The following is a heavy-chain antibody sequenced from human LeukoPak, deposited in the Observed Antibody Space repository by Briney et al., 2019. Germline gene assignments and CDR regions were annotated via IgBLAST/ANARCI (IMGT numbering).Heavy chain of an antibody. CDR3: ARDSTYYYDSRGFDY. CDR1: GFTFSSYA. CDR2: ISYDGSNK. V-gene: IGHV3-30-3*01. J-gene: IGHJ4*02. D-gene: IGHD3-22*01. Sequence: SLRLSCAASGFTFSSYAMHWVRQAPGKGLEWVAVISYDGSNKYYADSVKGRFTISRDNSKNTLYLQMNSLRAEDTAVYYCARDSTYYYDSRGFDYWGQGTLVTVSS.